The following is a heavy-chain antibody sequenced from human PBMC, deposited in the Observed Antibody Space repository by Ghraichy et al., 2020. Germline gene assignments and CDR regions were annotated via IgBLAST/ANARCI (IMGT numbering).Heavy chain of an antibody. D-gene: IGHD6-19*01. CDR3: ARGESSSGWYHWFDP. CDR2: ILYDGSNK. Sequence: GGSLRLSCAASGFTISSHTMHWVRPAPGKGLEWMAVILYDGSNKNYVDSVTGRFTISRDNSMNTLYLQMNSLRVEDTAVYYCARGESSSGWYHWFDPWGQGTLVTVSS. CDR1: GFTISSHT. J-gene: IGHJ5*02. V-gene: IGHV3-30-3*01.